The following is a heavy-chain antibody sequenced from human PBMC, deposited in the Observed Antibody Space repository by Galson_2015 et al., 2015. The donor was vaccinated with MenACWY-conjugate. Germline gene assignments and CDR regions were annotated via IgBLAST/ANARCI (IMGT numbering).Heavy chain of an antibody. V-gene: IGHV4-4*02. CDR3: ARRGPGSDFWSGYYSFDY. D-gene: IGHD3-3*01. Sequence: ETLSLTCAVSGGSISSSNWWSWVRPPPGKGLEWIGEIYHSGSTSYNPSLKSRVSISVDKSKNQFSLKLSSVTAADTAVYYCARRGPGSDFWSGYYSFDYWGQGTLVTVSS. CDR2: IYHSGST. CDR1: GGSISSSNW. J-gene: IGHJ4*02.